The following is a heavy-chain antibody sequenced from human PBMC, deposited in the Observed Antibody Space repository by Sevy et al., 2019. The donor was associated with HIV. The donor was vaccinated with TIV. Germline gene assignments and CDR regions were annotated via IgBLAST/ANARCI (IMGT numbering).Heavy chain of an antibody. V-gene: IGHV3-53*01. CDR2: IYSGGTT. CDR1: GLTVKNNY. CDR3: VSLASLLWFGELKLDV. D-gene: IGHD3-10*01. Sequence: GGSLRLSCAASGLTVKNNYFNWVRQAPGKGLEWVSIIYSGGTTFYADSVKGRFIISRDNSKNTLYLQMNSLRAEDTAVYYCVSLASLLWFGELKLDVWGQGTTVTVSS. J-gene: IGHJ6*02.